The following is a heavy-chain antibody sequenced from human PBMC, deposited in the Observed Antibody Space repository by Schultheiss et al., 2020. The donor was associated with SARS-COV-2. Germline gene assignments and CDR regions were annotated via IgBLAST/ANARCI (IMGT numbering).Heavy chain of an antibody. Sequence: GSLRLSCTVSGDSISSYYWSWIRQPPGKGLEWIGYIYYSGSTNYNPSLKSRITISVDTSKNQFSLKLSSVTAADTAVYYCARVGYGYSSGWYLYHFGFVYDAFDIWGQGTMVTVAS. J-gene: IGHJ3*02. D-gene: IGHD6-19*01. V-gene: IGHV4-59*08. CDR3: ARVGYGYSSGWYLYHFGFVYDAFDI. CDR1: GDSISSYY. CDR2: IYYSGST.